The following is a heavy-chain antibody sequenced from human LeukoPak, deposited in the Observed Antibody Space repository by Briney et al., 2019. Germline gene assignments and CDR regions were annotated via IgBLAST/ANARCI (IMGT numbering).Heavy chain of an antibody. J-gene: IGHJ6*02. V-gene: IGHV1-69*04. CDR1: GGTFSSYA. Sequence: GASVKVSCKASGGTFSSYAISWVRQAPGQGLEWMGRIIPILGIANYAQKFQGRVTITADKSTSTAYMELSSLRSEDTAVYYYARVTAPEGIVATIDYYGMDVWGQGTTVTVSS. CDR2: IIPILGIA. D-gene: IGHD5-12*01. CDR3: ARVTAPEGIVATIDYYGMDV.